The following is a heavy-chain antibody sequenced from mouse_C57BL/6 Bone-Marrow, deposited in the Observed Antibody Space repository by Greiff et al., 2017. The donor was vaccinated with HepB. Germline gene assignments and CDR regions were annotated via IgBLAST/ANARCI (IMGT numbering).Heavy chain of an antibody. V-gene: IGHV1-64*01. CDR3: ARPSLYYGSSPFDY. J-gene: IGHJ2*01. Sequence: QVQLQQPGAELVKPGASVKLSCKASGYTFTSYWMHWVKQRPGHGLEWIGMIHPNSGSTNYNEKFKSKATLTVDKSSSTAYMQRSSLTSEDAAVYYCARPSLYYGSSPFDYWGQGTTLTVSS. D-gene: IGHD1-1*01. CDR2: IHPNSGST. CDR1: GYTFTSYW.